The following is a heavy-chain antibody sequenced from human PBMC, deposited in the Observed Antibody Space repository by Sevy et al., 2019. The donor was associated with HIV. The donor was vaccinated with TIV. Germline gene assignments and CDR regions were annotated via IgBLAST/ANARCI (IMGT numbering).Heavy chain of an antibody. J-gene: IGHJ4*02. CDR1: GFTFSSYG. Sequence: GGSLRLSCAASGFTFSSYGMHWVRQAPGKGLEGVAFIRYDGSNKYYADSVKGRFTISRDNSKNTLYLQMNSLRAEDTAVYYCASVLGSGSYYFNYWGQGTLVTVSS. CDR2: IRYDGSNK. V-gene: IGHV3-30*02. D-gene: IGHD3-10*01. CDR3: ASVLGSGSYYFNY.